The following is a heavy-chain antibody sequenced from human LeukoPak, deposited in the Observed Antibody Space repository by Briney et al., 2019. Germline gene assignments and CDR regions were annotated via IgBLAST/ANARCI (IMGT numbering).Heavy chain of an antibody. D-gene: IGHD3-9*01. V-gene: IGHV3-30*18. CDR3: AKSRADILTGYFQEGDAFDI. J-gene: IGHJ3*02. CDR1: GFIFSHYD. Sequence: GRSLRLSCAASGFIFSHYDMHWVRQAPGKGLEWVAVISFDGSNEYYADSVKGRFTISRGNTKNTLYLQVNSLRAEDTAVYYCAKSRADILTGYFQEGDAFDIWGQGTMVTVSS. CDR2: ISFDGSNE.